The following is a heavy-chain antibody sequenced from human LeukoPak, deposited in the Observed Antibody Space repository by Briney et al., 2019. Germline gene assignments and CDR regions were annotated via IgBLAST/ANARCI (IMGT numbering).Heavy chain of an antibody. CDR2: INHSGST. CDR3: ARGWGHCSSTSCYPGPGTFDI. D-gene: IGHD2-2*01. J-gene: IGHJ3*02. CDR1: GGSFSGYY. V-gene: IGHV4-34*01. Sequence: PSETLSLTCAVYGGSFSGYYWSWIRQPPGKGLEWIGEINHSGSTNYNPSLKSRVTISVDTSKNQFSLKLSSVTAADTAVYYCARGWGHCSSTSCYPGPGTFDIWGQGTMVTVSS.